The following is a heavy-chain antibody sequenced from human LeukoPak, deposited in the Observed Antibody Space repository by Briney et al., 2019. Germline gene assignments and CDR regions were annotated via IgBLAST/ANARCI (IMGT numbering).Heavy chain of an antibody. CDR3: AKDIGDIVLMVYGGDAFDI. CDR1: GFTFSSYG. Sequence: PGGSLRLSRAASGFTFSSYGMHWVRQAPGKGLEWVAFIRYDGSNKYYADSVKGRFTISRDNSKNTLYLQMNSLRAEDTAVYYCAKDIGDIVLMVYGGDAFDIWGQGTMVTVSS. D-gene: IGHD2-8*01. V-gene: IGHV3-30*02. J-gene: IGHJ3*02. CDR2: IRYDGSNK.